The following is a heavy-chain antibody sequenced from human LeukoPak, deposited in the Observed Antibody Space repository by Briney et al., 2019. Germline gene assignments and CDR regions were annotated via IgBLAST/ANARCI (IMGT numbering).Heavy chain of an antibody. CDR1: GGSISSGIW. J-gene: IGHJ3*02. V-gene: IGHV4-4*02. CDR2: IYHSGST. D-gene: IGHD6-19*01. CDR3: ARDAYSSGSDTFDI. Sequence: PSGTLSLTCAVSGGSISSGIWWSWVRQPPGKGLEWIGEIYHSGSTNYNPSLKSRVAISVDNSKNQFSLNLSSVTAADTAVYFCARDAYSSGSDTFDIWGRGTMVTVSS.